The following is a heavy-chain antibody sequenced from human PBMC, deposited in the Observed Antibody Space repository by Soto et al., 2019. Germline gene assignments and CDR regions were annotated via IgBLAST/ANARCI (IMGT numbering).Heavy chain of an antibody. CDR2: INHSGST. CDR3: ARGVRFLEWLRDYYYYYMDV. CDR1: GGSFSGYY. V-gene: IGHV4-34*01. J-gene: IGHJ6*03. D-gene: IGHD3-3*01. Sequence: SETLSLTCAVYGGSFSGYYWSWIRQPPGKGLEWIGEINHSGSTNYNPSLKSRVTISVDTSKNQFSLKLSSVTAADTAVYYCARGVRFLEWLRDYYYYYMDVWAKGTTVTVSS.